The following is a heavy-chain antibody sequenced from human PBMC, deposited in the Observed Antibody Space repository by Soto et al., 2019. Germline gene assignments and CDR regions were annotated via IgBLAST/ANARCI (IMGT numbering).Heavy chain of an antibody. D-gene: IGHD3-10*01. Sequence: GGSLRLCCEASGFIFSRYGMHWVRQVPGKGLEWVAVISYDGSNKYYAESVKGRFIISRDKSENTLYLEMNSLRAEDTAVYYCAKDLGSGKPYYYYAMDVWGQGTTVTVSS. V-gene: IGHV3-30*18. J-gene: IGHJ6*02. CDR1: GFIFSRYG. CDR2: ISYDGSNK. CDR3: AKDLGSGKPYYYYAMDV.